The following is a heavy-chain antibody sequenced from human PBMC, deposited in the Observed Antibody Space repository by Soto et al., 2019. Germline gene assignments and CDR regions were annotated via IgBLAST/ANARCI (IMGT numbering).Heavy chain of an antibody. D-gene: IGHD1-26*01. CDR1: GGSFSGYY. CDR3: ARGIVNFAFDI. CDR2: INHSGST. J-gene: IGHJ3*02. Sequence: SETLSLTCAVYGGSFSGYYWSWIRQPPGKELEWIGEINHSGSTNYNPSLKSRVTISVDTSKNQFSLKLSSVTAADTAVYYCARGIVNFAFDIWGQGTMVTVSS. V-gene: IGHV4-34*01.